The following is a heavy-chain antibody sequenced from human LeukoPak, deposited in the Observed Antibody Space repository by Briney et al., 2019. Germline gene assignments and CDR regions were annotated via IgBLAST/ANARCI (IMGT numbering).Heavy chain of an antibody. CDR2: IYYSGST. V-gene: IGHV4-39*07. CDR1: GGSISSSSYY. Sequence: SETLSLTCTVSGGSISSSSYYWGWIRQPPGKGLEWIGSIYYSGSTYYNPSLKSRVTMSVDTSKNQFSLRLSSVTAADTAVYYCARNGNYYDSSGYYSLGCWGQGTLVTVSS. J-gene: IGHJ4*02. CDR3: ARNGNYYDSSGYYSLGC. D-gene: IGHD3-22*01.